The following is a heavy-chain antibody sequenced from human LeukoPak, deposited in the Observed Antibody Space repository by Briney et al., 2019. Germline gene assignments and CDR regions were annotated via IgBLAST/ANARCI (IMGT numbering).Heavy chain of an antibody. CDR1: GFTFSNYG. V-gene: IGHV3-33*01. D-gene: IGHD3-22*01. CDR2: IWYDGSNK. J-gene: IGHJ4*02. Sequence: GRSLRLSCAASGFTFSNYGMHWVRQAPGKGLEWVAVIWYDGSNKYYADSVKGRFTISRDNSKNTLYLQVNSLRAEDTAVYYCARDYDGRGYSPSYWGQGTLVTVSS. CDR3: ARDYDGRGYSPSY.